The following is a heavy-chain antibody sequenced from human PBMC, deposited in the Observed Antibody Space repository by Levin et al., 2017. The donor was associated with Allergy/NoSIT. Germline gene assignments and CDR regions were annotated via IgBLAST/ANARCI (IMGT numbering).Heavy chain of an antibody. CDR2: IYYSGST. CDR1: GGSISSSSYY. D-gene: IGHD6-13*01. V-gene: IGHV4-39*01. Sequence: SETLSLTCTVSGGSISSSSYYWGWIRQPPGKGLEWIGSIYYSGSTYYNPSLKSRVTISVDTSKNQFSLKLSSVTAADTAVYYCARQQYSSSLYDSNWFDPWGQGTLVTVSS. CDR3: ARQQYSSSLYDSNWFDP. J-gene: IGHJ5*02.